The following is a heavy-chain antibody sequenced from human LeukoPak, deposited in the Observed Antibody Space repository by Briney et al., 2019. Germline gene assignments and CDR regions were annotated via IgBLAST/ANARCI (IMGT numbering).Heavy chain of an antibody. CDR1: GFTFNNAW. Sequence: GGPLRLSCAASGFTFNNAWMRWLRQAPGKGLEWVGRIKREIDGGTTDYAGPVQGRFTIPRDDAENTVYLQRNSLKTEDTAVYYCITDSAILFLGYATEDDWGQGTLVTVSS. D-gene: IGHD5-18*01. CDR3: ITDSAILFLGYATEDD. V-gene: IGHV3-15*01. J-gene: IGHJ4*02. CDR2: IKREIDGGTT.